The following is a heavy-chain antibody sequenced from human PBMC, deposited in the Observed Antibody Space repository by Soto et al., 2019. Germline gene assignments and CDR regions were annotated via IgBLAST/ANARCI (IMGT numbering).Heavy chain of an antibody. CDR2: IYYSVST. Sequence: QLQLQESGPGLVKPSETLSLTCTVSGGSISSSSYYWGWIRQPPGKGLEWIGSIYYSVSTYYNPSLKSRVPISVATSNNQVSLKLSSVTAADTAVYYCARHEGYGSGSDYTPNPFAYLGQGTLVNVSS. D-gene: IGHD3-10*01. V-gene: IGHV4-39*01. CDR1: GGSISSSSYY. CDR3: ARHEGYGSGSDYTPNPFAY. J-gene: IGHJ4*02.